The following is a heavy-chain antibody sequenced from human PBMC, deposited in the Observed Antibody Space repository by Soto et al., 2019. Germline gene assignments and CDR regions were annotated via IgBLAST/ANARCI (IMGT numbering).Heavy chain of an antibody. V-gene: IGHV3-11*06. Sequence: PGGSLRLSCAASGFTFSDYYMSWIRQAPGKGPEWVSYISGSSSSTKYADSVKGRFTISRDNAKDSLSLQMNSLRAEDTAVYYCATVGYNDFSGYWGQGTLVTVSS. J-gene: IGHJ4*02. CDR3: ATVGYNDFSGY. D-gene: IGHD3-3*01. CDR1: GFTFSDYY. CDR2: ISGSSSST.